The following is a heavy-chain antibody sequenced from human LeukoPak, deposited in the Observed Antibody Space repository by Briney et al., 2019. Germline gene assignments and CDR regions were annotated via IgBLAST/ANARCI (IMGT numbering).Heavy chain of an antibody. CDR3: AKGNTRIVVVPAALDY. V-gene: IGHV3-30*02. CDR1: GFTFTNSG. Sequence: GGSLRLSCAASGFTFTNSGMHWVRQAPGRGLEWVAFIQFHGGDIFYADSVEGRFTISRDNSKNTLYLQMNSLRPEDTAVYYCAKGNTRIVVVPAALDYWGQGTLVTVSS. D-gene: IGHD2-2*01. J-gene: IGHJ4*02. CDR2: IQFHGGDI.